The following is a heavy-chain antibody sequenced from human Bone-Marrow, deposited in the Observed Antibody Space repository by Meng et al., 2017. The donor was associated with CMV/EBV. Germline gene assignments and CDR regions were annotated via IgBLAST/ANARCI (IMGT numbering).Heavy chain of an antibody. CDR3: ARELHGDGMDV. CDR2: MNPNSGNT. D-gene: IGHD4-23*01. Sequence: ASVKVSCEASGYTFTSYDINWVRQATGQGLEWMGWMNPNSGNTGYAQKLQGRVTITRNTSISTAYMELSSLRSEDTAVYYCARELHGDGMDVWGQGTTVTVSS. J-gene: IGHJ6*02. CDR1: GYTFTSYD. V-gene: IGHV1-8*03.